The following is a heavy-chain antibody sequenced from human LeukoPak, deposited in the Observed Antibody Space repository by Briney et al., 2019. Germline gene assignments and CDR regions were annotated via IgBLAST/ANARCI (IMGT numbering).Heavy chain of an antibody. CDR2: ISWNSGSI. J-gene: IGHJ3*02. CDR3: AKGIRLGGSYYFSLSDAFDI. CDR1: GFTFDDYA. V-gene: IGHV3-9*01. D-gene: IGHD1-26*01. Sequence: GGSLRLSCAASGFTFDDYAMHWVRQAPGKGLEWVPGISWNSGSIGYADSVKGRFTISRDNAKNSLYLQMNSLRAEDTALYYCAKGIRLGGSYYFSLSDAFDIWGQGTMVTVSS.